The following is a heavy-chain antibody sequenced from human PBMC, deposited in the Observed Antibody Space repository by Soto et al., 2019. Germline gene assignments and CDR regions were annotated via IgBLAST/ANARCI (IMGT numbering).Heavy chain of an antibody. CDR1: GFTFSSYA. D-gene: IGHD4-4*01. J-gene: IGHJ6*02. CDR3: AKVEDSNYAYYYYGMDV. CDR2: ISGSGGST. V-gene: IGHV3-23*01. Sequence: EVQLLESGGGLVQPGGSLRLSCAASGFTFSSYAMSWVRQAPGKGLEWVSAISGSGGSTYYADSVKGRFTISRDNSKNTLYLQMNSLRAEDTAVYYCAKVEDSNYAYYYYGMDVWGQGTTVTVSS.